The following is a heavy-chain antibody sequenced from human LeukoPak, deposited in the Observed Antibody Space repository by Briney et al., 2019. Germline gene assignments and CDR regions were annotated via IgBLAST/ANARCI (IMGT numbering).Heavy chain of an antibody. J-gene: IGHJ1*01. V-gene: IGHV3-7*03. D-gene: IGHD3-10*01. CDR1: GFTFSSYW. Sequence: GGSLRLSCAASGFTFSSYWMSWVRQAPGKGLEWVANIKQDGSEKYYVDSVKGRFTISRDSSKSTLHLQMDTLRAEDTAVYYCAKDISGLPEYFQHWGQGTLVIVSS. CDR3: AKDISGLPEYFQH. CDR2: IKQDGSEK.